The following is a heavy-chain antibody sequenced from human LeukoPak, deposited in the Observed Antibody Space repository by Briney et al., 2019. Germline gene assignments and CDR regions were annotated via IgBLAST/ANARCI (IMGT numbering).Heavy chain of an antibody. CDR1: GFTFSSYA. CDR3: AKSGVGGSVWGNGLDP. V-gene: IGHV3-23*01. CDR2: INGSGFKT. D-gene: IGHD2-15*01. J-gene: IGHJ5*02. Sequence: GGSLRLSCAVSGFTFSSYAMSWVRQAPGKGLEWVSAINGSGFKTYYADSVRGRSTIARDNSKNTLYLQMNSLRDEDTAIYYYAKSGVGGSVWGNGLDPWGQGTPVTVSS.